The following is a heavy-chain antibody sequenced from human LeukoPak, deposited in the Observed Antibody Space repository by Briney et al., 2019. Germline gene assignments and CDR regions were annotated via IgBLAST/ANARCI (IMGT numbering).Heavy chain of an antibody. V-gene: IGHV3-21*01. Sequence: GGSLRLSCTASGFTFSRYEMDWVRQAPGKGLEWVSSISSSSSYIYYADSVKGRFTISRDNAKNSLYLQMNSLRAEDTAVYYCARTFASDYGDYWFDYWGQGTLVTVSS. CDR2: ISSSSSYI. D-gene: IGHD4-17*01. CDR1: GFTFSRYE. J-gene: IGHJ4*02. CDR3: ARTFASDYGDYWFDY.